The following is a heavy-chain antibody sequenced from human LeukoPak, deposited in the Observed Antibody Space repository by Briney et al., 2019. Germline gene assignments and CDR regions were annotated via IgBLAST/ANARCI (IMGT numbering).Heavy chain of an antibody. D-gene: IGHD3-16*01. V-gene: IGHV3-23*01. CDR3: AKDDDWGRYKH. CDR2: ISPSGGIT. CDR1: GFNFDDNG. Sequence: EGSLRLSCAVSGFNFDDNGMSWVRQPPGKGLERVSGISPSGGITYYTDSVKGRFTISRDNSKNTQSLQMNSLRAEDTAVYYCAKDDDWGRYKHWGQGTLVTVSS. J-gene: IGHJ1*01.